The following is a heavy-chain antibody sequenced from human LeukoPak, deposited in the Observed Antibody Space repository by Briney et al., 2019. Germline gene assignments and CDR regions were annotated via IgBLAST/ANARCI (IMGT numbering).Heavy chain of an antibody. J-gene: IGHJ3*01. CDR1: GGSITNTNYY. CDR3: ATYSGTYSAFDL. Sequence: SETLSLTCTASGGSITNTNYYWAWVRQPPGKGLEWLGNIFYNGGPYFNPSLKSRVAISVDTSKNHFSLRLNSVTAADTAVYYCATYSGTYSAFDLWGQGTLVTVSS. D-gene: IGHD1-26*01. V-gene: IGHV4-39*07. CDR2: IFYNGGP.